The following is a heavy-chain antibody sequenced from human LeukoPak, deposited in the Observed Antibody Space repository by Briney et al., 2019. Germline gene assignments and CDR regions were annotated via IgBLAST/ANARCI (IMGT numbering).Heavy chain of an antibody. J-gene: IGHJ5*02. V-gene: IGHV1-69*04. CDR2: IIPILGIA. CDR1: GGTFSSYA. D-gene: IGHD2-15*01. Sequence: SVKVSCKASGGTFSSYAISWVRQAPGQGLEWMGRIIPILGIANYAQKFQGRVTITADKSTSTAYMELSSPRSEDTAVYYCARDCSGGSCYGQRFDPWGQGTLVTVSS. CDR3: ARDCSGGSCYGQRFDP.